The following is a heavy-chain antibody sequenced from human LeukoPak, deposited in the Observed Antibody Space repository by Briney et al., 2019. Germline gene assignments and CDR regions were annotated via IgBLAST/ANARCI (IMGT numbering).Heavy chain of an antibody. CDR2: INPSGGST. J-gene: IGHJ3*01. Sequence: ASVKVSCKASVYTFTSYYMHWVRQAPGQGLEWMGIINPSGGSTSYAQKFQGRVTMSRDTAKNTVYMELSSLRSEDTAVYYCARDVRFGEWNVQVWGQGTMVTVSS. V-gene: IGHV1-46*01. CDR1: VYTFTSYY. D-gene: IGHD3-10*01. CDR3: ARDVRFGEWNVQV.